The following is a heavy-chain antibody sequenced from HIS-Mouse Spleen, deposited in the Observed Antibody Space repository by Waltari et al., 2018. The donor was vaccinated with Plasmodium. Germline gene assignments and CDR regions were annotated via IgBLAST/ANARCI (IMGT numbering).Heavy chain of an antibody. D-gene: IGHD1-7*01. Sequence: QLQLQESGPGLVKPSETLSLTCTVSGGSISSSSYYWGWIRQPPGTGREWIGRIYYSGSTYYTLSLKIRVTISVDTSKNLFSLKLSSVTAADTAVYYCARDRITGTSYFDYWGQGTLVTVSS. CDR2: IYYSGST. J-gene: IGHJ4*02. CDR1: GGSISSSSYY. CDR3: ARDRITGTSYFDY. V-gene: IGHV4-39*07.